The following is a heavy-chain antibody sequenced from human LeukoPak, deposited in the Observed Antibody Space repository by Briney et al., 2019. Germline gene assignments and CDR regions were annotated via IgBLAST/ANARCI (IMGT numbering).Heavy chain of an antibody. V-gene: IGHV1-69*05. CDR2: IIPIFGTA. CDR1: GGTFTSYG. CDR3: ARDSNPGTDYYYYYMDV. Sequence: ASVKVSCKGPGGTFTSYGVTWVRQAPGQGLEWMGGIIPIFGTANYAQKFQGRVTITTDESTSTAYMELSSLRSEDTAVYYCARDSNPGTDYYYYYMDVWGKGTTVTVSS. D-gene: IGHD1-1*01. J-gene: IGHJ6*03.